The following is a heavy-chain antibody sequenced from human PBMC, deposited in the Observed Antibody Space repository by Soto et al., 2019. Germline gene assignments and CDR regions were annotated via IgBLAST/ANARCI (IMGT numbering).Heavy chain of an antibody. D-gene: IGHD4-17*01. Sequence: GGSLRLSCAASGXTFSGHGMHWVRQAPGKGLEWVATISYDGSNEFYRDSMKGRFTISRDNSKNTLYLQMNSLRPEDTAVYYCAKGTGYGDYASHYWGQGTLVTVSS. J-gene: IGHJ4*02. CDR2: ISYDGSNE. CDR3: AKGTGYGDYASHY. CDR1: GXTFSGHG. V-gene: IGHV3-30*18.